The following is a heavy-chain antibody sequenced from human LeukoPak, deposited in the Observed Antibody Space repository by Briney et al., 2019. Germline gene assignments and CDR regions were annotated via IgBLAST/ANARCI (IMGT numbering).Heavy chain of an antibody. D-gene: IGHD6-13*01. CDR2: IYYSGFT. CDR3: ARTTEAHSWRTRYYDYYMDV. CDR1: GGSISSSSYY. J-gene: IGHJ6*03. V-gene: IGHV4-39*07. Sequence: PSETLSLTCTVSGGSISSSSYYWGWIRQPPGKGLEWIGGIYYSGFTYYNPSLKSRVTISVDTSKNQFSLKLSSVTAADTAVYYCARTTEAHSWRTRYYDYYMDVWGKGTTFTVSS.